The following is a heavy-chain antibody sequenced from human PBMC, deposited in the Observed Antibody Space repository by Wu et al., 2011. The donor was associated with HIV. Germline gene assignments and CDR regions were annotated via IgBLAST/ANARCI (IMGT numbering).Heavy chain of an antibody. CDR1: GYTFTNYY. CDR2: INPSGGST. V-gene: IGHV1-46*01. Sequence: QVQLVQSGAEVKKPGASVKVSCKASGYTFTNYYMHWVRQAPGHALEWMGIINPSGGSTTYAQKFQDRVTMTRDTSTSTAYMELSSLRSEDTAVYYCALTKGGMATTEEFDPWGQGTLVTVSS. J-gene: IGHJ5*02. CDR3: ALTKGGMATTEEFDP. D-gene: IGHD5-24*01.